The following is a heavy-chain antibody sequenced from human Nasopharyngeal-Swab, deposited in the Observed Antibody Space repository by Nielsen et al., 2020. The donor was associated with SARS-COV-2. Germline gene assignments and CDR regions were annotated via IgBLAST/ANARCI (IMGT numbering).Heavy chain of an antibody. Sequence: SETLSLTSTVSGGSISSYYWSWIRQPPGKGLEWIGYIYYSGSTNYNPSLKSRVTISVDTSKNQFSLKLSSVTAADTAIYYCARDGRSSWYFDLWGRGTLVTVSS. J-gene: IGHJ2*01. CDR2: IYYSGST. CDR1: GGSISSYY. CDR3: ARDGRSSWYFDL. V-gene: IGHV4-59*01.